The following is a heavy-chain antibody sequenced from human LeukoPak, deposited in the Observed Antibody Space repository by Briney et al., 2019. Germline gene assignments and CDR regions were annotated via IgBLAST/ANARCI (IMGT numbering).Heavy chain of an antibody. CDR3: ARVIGYYYDSSGYYEYFQH. J-gene: IGHJ1*01. D-gene: IGHD3-22*01. Sequence: SETLSLTCTVAAGSISSYYWSWIRQPTGKGLEWIRYSYYSGSTNYNPSLKSRVTISVDTSKNQFSLKLSSVTAADTAVYYCARVIGYYYDSSGYYEYFQHWGQGTLVTVSS. V-gene: IGHV4-59*01. CDR2: SYYSGST. CDR1: AGSISSYY.